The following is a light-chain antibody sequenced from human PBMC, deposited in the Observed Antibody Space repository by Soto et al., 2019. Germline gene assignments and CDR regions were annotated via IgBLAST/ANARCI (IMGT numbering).Light chain of an antibody. CDR1: QNIDDY. J-gene: IGKJ4*01. V-gene: IGKV1-5*03. CDR3: QQYVSYPIT. CDR2: RAS. Sequence: DIPMTQSPSTLSAFIGDRVTITCRASQNIDDYLGWHQQIPGRAPKVLIYRASNLESGVPSRFSGSGSGTEFTLTISSLQPDDSATYYCQQYVSYPITFGGGTKVEVK.